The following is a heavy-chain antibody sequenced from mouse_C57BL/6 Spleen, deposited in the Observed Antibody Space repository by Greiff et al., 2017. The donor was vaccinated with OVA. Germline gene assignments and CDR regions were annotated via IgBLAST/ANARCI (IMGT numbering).Heavy chain of an antibody. Sequence: EVKLMESGGDLVKPGGSLKLSCAASGFTFSSYGMSWVRQTPDKRLEWVATISSGGSYTYYPDSVKGRFTISRDNAKNTLYLQMSSLKSEDTAMYYCARQDYGSRRAMDYWGQGTSVTVSS. D-gene: IGHD1-1*01. CDR3: ARQDYGSRRAMDY. V-gene: IGHV5-6*01. CDR1: GFTFSSYG. J-gene: IGHJ4*01. CDR2: ISSGGSYT.